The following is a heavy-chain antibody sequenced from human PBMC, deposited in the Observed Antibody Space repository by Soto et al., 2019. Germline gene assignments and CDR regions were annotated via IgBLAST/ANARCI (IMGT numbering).Heavy chain of an antibody. CDR1: GFTVSSNY. V-gene: IGHV3-66*01. CDR3: ARLPKTYSSGWFDY. J-gene: IGHJ4*02. Sequence: GGSLRLSCAASGFTVSSNYMSWVRQAPGKGLEWVSVIYSGGSTYYADSVKGRFTISRDNSKNTLYLQMNSLRAEDTAVYYCARLPKTYSSGWFDYWGQGTLVTVSS. D-gene: IGHD6-19*01. CDR2: IYSGGST.